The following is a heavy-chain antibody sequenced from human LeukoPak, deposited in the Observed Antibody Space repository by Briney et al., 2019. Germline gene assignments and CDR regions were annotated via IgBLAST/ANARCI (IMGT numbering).Heavy chain of an antibody. CDR1: GFTFINYG. J-gene: IGHJ4*02. D-gene: IGHD4-17*01. V-gene: IGHV3-30*18. Sequence: PGGSLRLSCAASGFTFINYGTHWVRQAPGKGLEWVAVISYDGSNKYYADSVKGRFTISRDNSKSTLYLQMNSLRAEDTAVYYCAKDRHDYGDYFDYWGQGTLVTVSS. CDR2: ISYDGSNK. CDR3: AKDRHDYGDYFDY.